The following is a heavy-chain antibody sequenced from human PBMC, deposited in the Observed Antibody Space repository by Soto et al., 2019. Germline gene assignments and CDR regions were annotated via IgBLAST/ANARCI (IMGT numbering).Heavy chain of an antibody. Sequence: SETLSLTCTVAGGSISSGGYYWSWIRQQPGKGLEWIGYIYYSGSTYYNPSLKRRVTISVDTSKNQFSLKLSSVTAADTAVYYCARDKRPYSSSSWGDYYYYGLDVWGQGTTVTVSS. CDR1: GGSISSGGYY. D-gene: IGHD6-6*01. J-gene: IGHJ6*02. CDR2: IYYSGST. V-gene: IGHV4-31*03. CDR3: ARDKRPYSSSSWGDYYYYGLDV.